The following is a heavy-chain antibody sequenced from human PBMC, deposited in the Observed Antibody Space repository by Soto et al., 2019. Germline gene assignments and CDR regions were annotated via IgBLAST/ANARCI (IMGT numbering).Heavy chain of an antibody. V-gene: IGHV4-39*01. CDR2: IYYSGST. Sequence: SETLSLTCTVSGGSISSSSYYWGWVRQPPGKGLEWIGSIYYSGSTYYNPSLKSRVTISVDTSKNQFSLKLSSVTAADTAVYYCAGHLERREWLLLLGSESLDYWGQGTLVTVSS. D-gene: IGHD3-3*01. CDR3: AGHLERREWLLLLGSESLDY. CDR1: GGSISSSSYY. J-gene: IGHJ4*02.